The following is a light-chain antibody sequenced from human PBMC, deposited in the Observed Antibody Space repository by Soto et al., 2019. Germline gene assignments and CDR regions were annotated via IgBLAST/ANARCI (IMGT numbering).Light chain of an antibody. V-gene: IGLV2-14*01. Sequence: QSALTQPASVSGSPGQSITISCTGTSSDVGGYNYVSWYQQHPGKAPKLMIYDVSNRTSGVSNRFSGSKSGNTAALTISGLEAEDEADYYCNSYPSSSTYVFGTGTKVTVL. CDR3: NSYPSSSTYV. CDR2: DVS. J-gene: IGLJ1*01. CDR1: SSDVGGYNY.